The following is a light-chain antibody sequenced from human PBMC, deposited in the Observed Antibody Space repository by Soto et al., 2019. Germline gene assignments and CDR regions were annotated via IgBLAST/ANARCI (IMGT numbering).Light chain of an antibody. CDR3: GTWDSSLSAYV. V-gene: IGLV1-51*01. Sequence: QSVLTQPPSVSAAPGQKVTISCSGSSSNIGNNYVSWYQHLPGTAPKLLIYDNNKRPSGIPDRFSGSKSGTSATLGITGLQTGDGADYYCGTWDSSLSAYVFGTGTKLTVL. J-gene: IGLJ1*01. CDR1: SSNIGNNY. CDR2: DNN.